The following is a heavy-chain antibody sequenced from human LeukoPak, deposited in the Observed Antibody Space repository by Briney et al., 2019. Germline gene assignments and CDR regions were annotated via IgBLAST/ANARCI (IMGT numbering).Heavy chain of an antibody. D-gene: IGHD2-2*01. Sequence: SGGSLRLSCAGSGFTFSYYAMSWVRQAPGRGLEWVSALSGSGASTYYADSVKGRFTISRDNSKNTLYLQMSSLRAEDTAVYYCAKAGSVVVVPAASEPPFDYWGQGTLVTVSS. J-gene: IGHJ4*02. CDR2: LSGSGAST. CDR3: AKAGSVVVVPAASEPPFDY. CDR1: GFTFSYYA. V-gene: IGHV3-23*01.